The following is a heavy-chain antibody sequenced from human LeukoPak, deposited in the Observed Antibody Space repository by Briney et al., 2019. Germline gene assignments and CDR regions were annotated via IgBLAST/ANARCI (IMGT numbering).Heavy chain of an antibody. V-gene: IGHV5-51*01. J-gene: IGHJ5*02. CDR2: IYPGDSDT. Sequence: GESLKISCKGSGYSFTSYWIGWVRQMPGKGLEWMGIIYPGDSDTRYSPSFQGQVTISADKSISTAYLQWSSLKASDTAMYYCARLFSYYGSGSYNNWFDPWGQGTLVTVSS. CDR3: ARLFSYYGSGSYNNWFDP. D-gene: IGHD3-10*01. CDR1: GYSFTSYW.